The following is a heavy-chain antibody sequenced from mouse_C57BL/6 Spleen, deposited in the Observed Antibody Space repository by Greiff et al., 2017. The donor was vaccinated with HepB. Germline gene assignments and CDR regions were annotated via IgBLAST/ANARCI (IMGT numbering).Heavy chain of an antibody. D-gene: IGHD2-5*01. J-gene: IGHJ3*01. Sequence: QVQLQQSGAEPVRPGASVTLSCKASGYTFTDYEMHWVKQTPVHGLEWIGAIDPETGGTAYNQKFKGKAILTADKSSSTAYMELRSLTSEDSAVYYCTTYYSNYAWFAYWGQGTLVTVSA. CDR1: GYTFTDYE. V-gene: IGHV1-15*01. CDR3: TTYYSNYAWFAY. CDR2: IDPETGGT.